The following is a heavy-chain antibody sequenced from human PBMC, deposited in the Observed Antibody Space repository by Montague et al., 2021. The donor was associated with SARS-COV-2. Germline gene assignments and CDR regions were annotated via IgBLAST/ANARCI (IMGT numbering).Heavy chain of an antibody. Sequence: SETLSLTCAVYGGSLSGYHWSWIRQPPGKGLEWIGEVNHSGHTNYNASXXSRVTMSVDTSKNQFSLKVRSVTAADTAVYYCARGPVGVAARLRYYLDEWGQGTLVTVSS. V-gene: IGHV4-34*01. CDR1: GGSLSGYH. J-gene: IGHJ4*02. CDR2: VNHSGHT. D-gene: IGHD6-25*01. CDR3: ARGPVGVAARLRYYLDE.